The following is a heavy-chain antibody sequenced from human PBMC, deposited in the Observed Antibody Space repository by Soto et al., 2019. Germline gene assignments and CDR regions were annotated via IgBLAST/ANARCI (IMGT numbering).Heavy chain of an antibody. Sequence: PSETLSLTCTVSGGSISSYIWSWVRQPPGKGLEWIGYIYYSGNTNYNPSLKSRVTISVDTSKNQFSLKLSSVTAADTAVYYCARVMAITGTTIGRLFDPWGQGTLVTVSS. CDR3: ARVMAITGTTIGRLFDP. CDR2: IYYSGNT. CDR1: GGSISSYI. D-gene: IGHD1-7*01. V-gene: IGHV4-59*01. J-gene: IGHJ5*02.